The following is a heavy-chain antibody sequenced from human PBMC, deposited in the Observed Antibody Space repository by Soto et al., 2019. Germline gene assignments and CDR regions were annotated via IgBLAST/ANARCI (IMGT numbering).Heavy chain of an antibody. CDR3: ARDGRVVAATKGTDY. CDR2: ISSSSSYI. Sequence: PGGSLRLSCAASGFTFSSYSMNWVRQAPGKGLEWVSSISSSSSYIYYADSVKGRFTISRDNAKNSLYLQINSLRAEDTAVYYCARDGRVVAATKGTDYWGQGTLVTVSA. CDR1: GFTFSSYS. D-gene: IGHD2-15*01. J-gene: IGHJ4*02. V-gene: IGHV3-21*01.